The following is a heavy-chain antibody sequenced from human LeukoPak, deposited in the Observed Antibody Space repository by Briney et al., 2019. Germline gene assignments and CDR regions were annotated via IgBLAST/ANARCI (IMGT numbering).Heavy chain of an antibody. D-gene: IGHD1-26*01. CDR1: GYSISSGYY. Sequence: PSETLSLTCTVSGYSISSGYYWGWIRQPPGKGLEWIGSIYHSGNTYYNPSLKSRVTISVDTSKNQFSLKLSSVTAADTAVYYCAREGSGSALQDYWGQGTLVTVSS. CDR3: AREGSGSALQDY. CDR2: IYHSGNT. V-gene: IGHV4-38-2*02. J-gene: IGHJ4*02.